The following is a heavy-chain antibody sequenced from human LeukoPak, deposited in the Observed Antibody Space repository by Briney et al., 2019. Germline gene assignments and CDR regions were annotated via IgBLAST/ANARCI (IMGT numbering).Heavy chain of an antibody. Sequence: PGGSLRLSCAASGFTFSSYAMSWVRQAPGKGLEWVSVISSSGGSTNYADSVKGRFTISRDDSNNTLYLQMNSLRAEDTAVYYCAKDRTGIAVAPQAPHTPDYWGQGTLVTVSS. CDR1: GFTFSSYA. CDR2: ISSSGGST. CDR3: AKDRTGIAVAPQAPHTPDY. J-gene: IGHJ4*02. D-gene: IGHD6-19*01. V-gene: IGHV3-23*01.